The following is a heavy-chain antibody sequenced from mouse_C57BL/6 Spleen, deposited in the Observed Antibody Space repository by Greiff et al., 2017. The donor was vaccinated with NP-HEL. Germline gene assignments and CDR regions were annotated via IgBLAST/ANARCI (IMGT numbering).Heavy chain of an antibody. CDR1: GYTFTEYT. J-gene: IGHJ3*01. V-gene: IGHV1-62-2*01. Sequence: QVQLQQSGAELVKPGASVKLSCKASGYTFTEYTIHWVKQRSGQGLEWIGWFYPGSGSIKYNEKFKDQATLTADKSSSTVYMELSRLTSEDSAVYFCARHEDREMGLLLAWFAYWGQGTLVTVAA. CDR3: ARHEDREMGLLLAWFAY. CDR2: FYPGSGSI. D-gene: IGHD2-3*01.